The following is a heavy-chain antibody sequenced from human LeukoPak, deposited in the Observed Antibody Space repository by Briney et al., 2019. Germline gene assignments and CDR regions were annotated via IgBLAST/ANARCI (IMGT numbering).Heavy chain of an antibody. CDR3: ARVPIPYGSGSYYKGGGGWFDP. V-gene: IGHV1-2*06. CDR1: GYTFTGYY. Sequence: ASVKVSCKASGYTFTGYYMHWVRQAPGQGLEWMGRINPNSGGTNYAQKFQGRVTMTRDTSISTAYMELSRLRSDDTAVYYCARVPIPYGSGSYYKGGGGWFDPWGQGTLVTVFS. J-gene: IGHJ5*02. D-gene: IGHD3-10*01. CDR2: INPNSGGT.